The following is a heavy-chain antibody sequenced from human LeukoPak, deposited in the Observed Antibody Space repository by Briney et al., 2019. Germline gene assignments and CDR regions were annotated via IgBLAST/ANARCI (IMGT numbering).Heavy chain of an antibody. Sequence: GGTLRLSCAASGFTFSSSAMSWVRQAPGKGLEWVSAISGSGGSTYYADSVKGRFTISRDNSKNTLYLQMNSLRAEDTAVYYCAKDTVAVAGTNYFDYWGQGTLVTVSS. CDR1: GFTFSSSA. D-gene: IGHD6-19*01. J-gene: IGHJ4*02. CDR2: ISGSGGST. CDR3: AKDTVAVAGTNYFDY. V-gene: IGHV3-23*01.